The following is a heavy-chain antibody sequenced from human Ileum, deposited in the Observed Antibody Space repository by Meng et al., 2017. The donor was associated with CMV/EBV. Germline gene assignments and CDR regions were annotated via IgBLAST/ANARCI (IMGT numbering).Heavy chain of an antibody. CDR1: GYSISTDSY. CDR3: AKQLAHGLWAFDV. V-gene: IGHV4-38-2*02. Sequence: SETLSLTCTVSGYSISTDSYWGWIRQPPGKGQEWIGGIYHNGTTYYNPSLKSRVTLSVDTDKSQFSLKLASVTAADTAVYHCAKQLAHGLWAFDVWGQGTMVTVSS. CDR2: IYHNGTT. J-gene: IGHJ3*01. D-gene: IGHD6-13*01.